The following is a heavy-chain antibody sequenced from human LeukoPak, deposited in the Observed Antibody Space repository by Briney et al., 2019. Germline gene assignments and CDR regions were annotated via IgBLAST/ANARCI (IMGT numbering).Heavy chain of an antibody. J-gene: IGHJ3*02. V-gene: IGHV3-48*03. CDR2: ISSSGSSI. CDR1: GFTFSSYE. Sequence: PGGSLRLSCAASGFTFSSYEMNWVRQAPGKGLEWVSKISSSGSSIDYADSVKGRFTISRDNAENSLYLQMNSLRAEDTAVYYCARRFDIWGRGTMVTVSS. CDR3: ARRFDI.